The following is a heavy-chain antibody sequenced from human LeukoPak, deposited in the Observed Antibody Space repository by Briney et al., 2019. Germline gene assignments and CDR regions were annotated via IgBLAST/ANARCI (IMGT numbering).Heavy chain of an antibody. D-gene: IGHD3-10*01. CDR2: INTDRSST. Sequence: GGSLRLSCAASGFTFSSYWMHWVRQAPGKGLVWVSRINTDRSSTSYADSVKGRFTISRDNAKNTLYLQMNSLRAEDTAVYYCARGGETISPDYWGQGTLVTVSS. CDR1: GFTFSSYW. CDR3: ARGGETISPDY. V-gene: IGHV3-74*01. J-gene: IGHJ4*02.